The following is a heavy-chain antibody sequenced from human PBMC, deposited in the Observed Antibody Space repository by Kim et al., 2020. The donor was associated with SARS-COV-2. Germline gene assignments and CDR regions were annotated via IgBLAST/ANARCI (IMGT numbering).Heavy chain of an antibody. J-gene: IGHJ6*01. V-gene: IGHV3-11*01. CDR3: ARVRGAAGPFYYYYYGMDV. Sequence: GGSLRLSCAASGFTFSDYYMSWIRQAPGKGLEWVSYISSSGSTIYYADSVKGRFTISRDNAENSLYLQMNSLRAEDTAVYYCARVRGAAGPFYYYYYGMDVWGQGTTVTLSS. D-gene: IGHD6-13*01. CDR2: ISSSGSTI. CDR1: GFTFSDYY.